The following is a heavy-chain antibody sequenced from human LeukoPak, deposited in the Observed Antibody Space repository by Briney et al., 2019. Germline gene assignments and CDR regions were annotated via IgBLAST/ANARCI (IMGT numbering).Heavy chain of an antibody. CDR3: ARDLRYDSSGWAFDY. V-gene: IGHV4-61*03. CDR2: IYYSGST. CDR1: GYSISSGYY. D-gene: IGHD3-22*01. Sequence: SETLSLTCTVSGYSISSGYYWGWIRQPPGKGLEWIGFIYYSGSTNYNPSLKSRVTISLDTSKNHFSLKLSSVTAADTAVYYCARDLRYDSSGWAFDYWGQGTLVTVSS. J-gene: IGHJ4*02.